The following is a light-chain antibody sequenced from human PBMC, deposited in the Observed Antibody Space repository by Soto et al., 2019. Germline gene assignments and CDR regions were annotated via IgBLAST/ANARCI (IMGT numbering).Light chain of an antibody. CDR3: KKYANAPLT. CDR1: QDISTY. CDR2: AAY. V-gene: IGKV1-27*01. Sequence: DIQMTQAPSSLSASVGDRVTITCRARQDISTYLAWYQQKPGKVPKLLISAAYTLQSGVPPRFSGSGSGTDFNLTISSLQPEDVATYYCKKYANAPLTFGGGTKVEIK. J-gene: IGKJ4*01.